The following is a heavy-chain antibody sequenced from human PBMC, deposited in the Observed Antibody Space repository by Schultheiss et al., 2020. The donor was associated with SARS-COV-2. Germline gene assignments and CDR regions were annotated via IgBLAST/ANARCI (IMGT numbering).Heavy chain of an antibody. CDR1: GGSISSSSSY. D-gene: IGHD6-19*01. CDR3: ARRDSSGSRPDFDY. Sequence: SETLSLTCTVSGGSISSSSSYWGWIRQPPGKGLEWIGSIYHSGSAYYNPSLKSRVTISVDTSKNQFSLKLSSVTAADTAVYYCARRDSSGSRPDFDYWGQGTLVTVSS. CDR2: IYHSGSA. J-gene: IGHJ4*02. V-gene: IGHV4-39*07.